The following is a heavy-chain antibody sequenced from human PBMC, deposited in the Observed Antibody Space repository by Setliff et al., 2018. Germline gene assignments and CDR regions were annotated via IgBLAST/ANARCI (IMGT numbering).Heavy chain of an antibody. CDR2: ISSSSITI. CDR3: ARVRKWFPAYYFEY. J-gene: IGHJ4*02. CDR1: GFTFSSYS. V-gene: IGHV3-48*04. D-gene: IGHD3-22*01. Sequence: GGSLRLSCAASGFTFSSYSMNWVRQAPGKGLEWVSYISSSSITIYYADSVKGRLTISRDNAKQSLYLQMNSLRAEDTAVYYCARVRKWFPAYYFEYWGQGTLVTVSS.